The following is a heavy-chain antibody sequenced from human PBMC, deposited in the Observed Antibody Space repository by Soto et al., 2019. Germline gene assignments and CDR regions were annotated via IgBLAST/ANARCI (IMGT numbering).Heavy chain of an antibody. CDR1: RFIFSNDC. Sequence: LXLSWSGTRFIFSNDCIHWVRQTPGKGLECVAFMSYDGSDTFYADSVKGRFTISRDNSKNTLFLHMSNLRAEDTAMYYCTIVRVADSALDNWGQGTLVTV. D-gene: IGHD3-10*02. CDR3: TIVRVADSALDN. J-gene: IGHJ1*01. V-gene: IGHV3-30*03. CDR2: MSYDGSDT.